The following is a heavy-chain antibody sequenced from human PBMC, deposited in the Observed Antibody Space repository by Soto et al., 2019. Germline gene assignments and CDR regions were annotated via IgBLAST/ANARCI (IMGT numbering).Heavy chain of an antibody. CDR3: AKDRSIAVAGTWFDP. V-gene: IGHV3-30*18. J-gene: IGHJ5*02. Sequence: GGSLRLSCAASGFIFSSYGMHWVRQAPGKGLEWVAVISYDGSNKYYADSVKGRFTISRDNSKNTLYLKMNSLRAEDTAVYYCAKDRSIAVAGTWFDPWGQGTLVTVSS. D-gene: IGHD6-19*01. CDR2: ISYDGSNK. CDR1: GFIFSSYG.